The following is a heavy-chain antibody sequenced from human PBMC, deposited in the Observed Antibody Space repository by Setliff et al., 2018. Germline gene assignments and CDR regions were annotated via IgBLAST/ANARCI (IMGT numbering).Heavy chain of an antibody. Sequence: GGSLRLSCAASGLTFPNAWLNWVRQAPGKGLEWVGHIKGQTYRGATDYADSVKGRFTISRDNAKNSLYLQMNSLRAGDTAVYYCARVGRERSNGECYSTTPCYSYYMD. V-gene: IGHV3-15*07. J-gene: IGHJ6*03. CDR3: ARVGRERSNGECYSTTPCYSYYMD. CDR2: IKGQTYRGAT. D-gene: IGHD2-8*01. CDR1: GLTFPNAW.